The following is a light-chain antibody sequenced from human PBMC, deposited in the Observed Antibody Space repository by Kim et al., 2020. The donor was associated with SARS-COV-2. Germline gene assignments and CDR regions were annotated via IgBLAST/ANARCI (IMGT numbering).Light chain of an antibody. V-gene: IGKV1-9*01. CDR2: AAS. J-gene: IGKJ4*01. Sequence: IQLTQSPSSLSASVGDRVTITCRASQGISSYLAWYQQKPGKAPKLLIYAASTLQSGVPSRFSGSGSGTDFTLTISSLQPEDFATYHCQQLNSYPLTFGGGTKLDI. CDR3: QQLNSYPLT. CDR1: QGISSY.